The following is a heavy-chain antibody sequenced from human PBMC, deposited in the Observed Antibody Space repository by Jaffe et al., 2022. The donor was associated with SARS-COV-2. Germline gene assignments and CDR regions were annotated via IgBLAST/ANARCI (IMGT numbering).Heavy chain of an antibody. CDR3: AREVRDWDGDVSCGMDV. J-gene: IGHJ6*02. D-gene: IGHD4-17*01. V-gene: IGHV3-72*01. CDR1: GFTFSDHY. Sequence: EVQLVESGGGLVQPGGSLRLSCAASGFTFSDHYMDWVRQAPGKGLEWVGRTRNKANSYTTEYAASVKGRFTISRDDSKNSLYLQMNSLKTEDTAVYYCAREVRDWDGDVSCGMDVWGQGTTVTVSS. CDR2: TRNKANSYTT.